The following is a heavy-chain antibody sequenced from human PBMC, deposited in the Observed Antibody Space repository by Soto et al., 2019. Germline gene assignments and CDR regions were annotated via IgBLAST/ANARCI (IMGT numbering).Heavy chain of an antibody. CDR3: ARDNNGWYPLGAFFDY. CDR2: IYSGGST. Sequence: PGGSLRLSCAASGFTVSSNYMSWVRQAPGKGLEWVSVIYSGGSTYYADSVKGRFTISRDNSKNTLYLQMNSLRAEDTAVYYCARDNNGWYPLGAFFDYWGQGTLVTVSS. D-gene: IGHD6-19*01. V-gene: IGHV3-66*01. J-gene: IGHJ4*02. CDR1: GFTVSSNY.